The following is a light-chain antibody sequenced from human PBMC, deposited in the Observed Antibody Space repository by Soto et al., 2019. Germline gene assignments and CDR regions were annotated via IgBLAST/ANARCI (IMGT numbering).Light chain of an antibody. J-gene: IGKJ1*01. CDR2: GAS. CDR1: QSVSNNY. V-gene: IGKV3-20*01. CDR3: QQYGSSPPRT. Sequence: EIVLTQSPGTLSLSQGERATLSCRAIQSVSNNYLAWYQQKPGQAPRLLIYGASSRATGIPDRFSGSGSGTDFTLTISRLEPEDFAVYYCQQYGSSPPRTFGQVTKVDIK.